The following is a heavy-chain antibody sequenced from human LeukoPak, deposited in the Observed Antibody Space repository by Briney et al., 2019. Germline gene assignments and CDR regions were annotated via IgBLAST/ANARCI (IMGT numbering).Heavy chain of an antibody. J-gene: IGHJ3*02. CDR1: GGSFSGYY. V-gene: IGHV4-34*01. Sequence: SETLSLTCAVYGGSFSGYYWSWIRQPPGKGLEWIGVINHSGSTNYNPSLKSRVTISVDTSKNQISLKLSTVTAADTAVYYCARGRFRPIAYHRNDALDIWGQGTMVTVSS. CDR3: ARGRFRPIAYHRNDALDI. CDR2: INHSGST. D-gene: IGHD1-14*01.